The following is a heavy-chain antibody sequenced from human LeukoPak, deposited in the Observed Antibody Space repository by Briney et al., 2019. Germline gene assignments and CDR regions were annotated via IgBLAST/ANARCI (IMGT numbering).Heavy chain of an antibody. D-gene: IGHD2-15*01. CDR3: ARDPIRCSGGSCYSHYGMDV. V-gene: IGHV4-59*01. J-gene: IGHJ6*02. CDR1: GGSISSYY. Sequence: SETLSLTCTVSGGSISSYYWSWIRQPPGKGLEWLGYIYYSGSTNYNPSLKSRGTISVDTSKNQFSLKLSSVTAADTAVYYCARDPIRCSGGSCYSHYGMDVWGQGTTVTVSS. CDR2: IYYSGST.